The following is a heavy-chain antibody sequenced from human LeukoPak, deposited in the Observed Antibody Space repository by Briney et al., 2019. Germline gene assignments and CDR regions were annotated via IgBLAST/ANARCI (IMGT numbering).Heavy chain of an antibody. CDR1: GGSISSYY. CDR3: ARIDYSNYAYYGMDV. Sequence: SETLSLTCTVSGGSISSYYWSWIRQPPGKGLEWIGYIYYSGSTNYNPSLKSRVTISVDTSKNQFSLKLTSVTAADTAVYYCARIDYSNYAYYGMDVWGQGTTVTVSS. D-gene: IGHD4-11*01. V-gene: IGHV4-59*01. J-gene: IGHJ6*02. CDR2: IYYSGST.